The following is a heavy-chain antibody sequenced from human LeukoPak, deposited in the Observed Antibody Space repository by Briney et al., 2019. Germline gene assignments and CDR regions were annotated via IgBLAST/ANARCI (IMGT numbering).Heavy chain of an antibody. J-gene: IGHJ4*02. CDR1: GGSISSYY. CDR3: ARVKDSSGTTFDY. D-gene: IGHD3-22*01. Sequence: SETLSLTCTVSGGSISSYYWSWIRQPPGKGLEWIGYIYYSGSTNYNPSLKSRVTISVDTSKNQFSLKLSSVTAADTAVYYCARVKDSSGTTFDYWGQGTLVTVSS. V-gene: IGHV4-59*08. CDR2: IYYSGST.